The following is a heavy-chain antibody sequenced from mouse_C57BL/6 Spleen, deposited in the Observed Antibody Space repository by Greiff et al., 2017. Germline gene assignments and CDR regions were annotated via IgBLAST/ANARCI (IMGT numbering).Heavy chain of an antibody. V-gene: IGHV1-80*01. CDR3: ARDYGNGDYYAMDY. J-gene: IGHJ4*01. CDR2: IYPGDGDT. Sequence: VKLMESGAELVKPGASVKISCKASGYAFSSYWMNWVKQRPGKGLEWIGQIYPGDGDTNYNGKFKGKATLTADKSSSTAYMQLSSLTSEDSAVYFFARDYGNGDYYAMDYWGQGTSVTVSS. D-gene: IGHD2-1*01. CDR1: GYAFSSYW.